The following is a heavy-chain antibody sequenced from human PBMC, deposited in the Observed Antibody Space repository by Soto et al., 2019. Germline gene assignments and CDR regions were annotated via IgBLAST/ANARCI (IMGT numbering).Heavy chain of an antibody. Sequence: GGSLRLSCAASGFTFSSYEMNWVRQAPGKGLEWVSYISSSGSTIYYADSVKGRFTISRDNAKNSLYLQMNSLRAEDTAVYYCARDRGGYCSSTSCSYYYYGMDVWGQGTTVTVSS. CDR3: ARDRGGYCSSTSCSYYYYGMDV. CDR1: GFTFSSYE. CDR2: ISSSGSTI. V-gene: IGHV3-48*03. J-gene: IGHJ6*02. D-gene: IGHD2-2*01.